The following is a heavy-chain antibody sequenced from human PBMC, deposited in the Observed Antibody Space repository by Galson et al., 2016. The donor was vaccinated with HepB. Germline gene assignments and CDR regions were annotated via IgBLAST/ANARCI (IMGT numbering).Heavy chain of an antibody. J-gene: IGHJ4*02. CDR1: GFTFSNHD. V-gene: IGHV3-23*01. CDR3: VKDPNWEAGC. CDR2: INYRGEST. Sequence: LRLSCAASGFTFSNHDMNWVRQALGKGLEYISNINYRGESTSYVDSVKGRFTISRDNSRNTLYLQMDNLRAEDTAIYYCVKDPNWEAGCWGRGTPVTVSS. D-gene: IGHD7-27*01.